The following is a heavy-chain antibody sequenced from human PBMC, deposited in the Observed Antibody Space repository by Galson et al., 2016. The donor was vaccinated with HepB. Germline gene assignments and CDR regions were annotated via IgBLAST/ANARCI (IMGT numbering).Heavy chain of an antibody. J-gene: IGHJ4*02. Sequence: SLRLSCAASGPTFSRFWMHWVRQVPGTGLVWISHTNSDGSSPAYADSVKGRFTISRDNAKNTLYLQMDSLGAEDTAVYYCVTYYYDSGGYSYWGQGTLVTVAS. D-gene: IGHD3-22*01. CDR2: TNSDGSSP. V-gene: IGHV3-74*01. CDR1: GPTFSRFW. CDR3: VTYYYDSGGYSY.